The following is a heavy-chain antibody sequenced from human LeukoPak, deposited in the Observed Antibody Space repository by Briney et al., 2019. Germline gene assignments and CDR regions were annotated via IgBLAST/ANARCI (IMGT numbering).Heavy chain of an antibody. CDR2: ISGSGGST. D-gene: IGHD6-13*01. CDR1: GFTFSSYA. Sequence: GSLRLSCAASGFTFSSYAMSWVRQAPGKGLEWVSAISGSGGSTYYADSAKGRFTISRDNSKNTLYLQMNSLRAEDTAVYYCAKGLAAAGDYYAFDIWGQGTMVTVSS. V-gene: IGHV3-23*01. CDR3: AKGLAAAGDYYAFDI. J-gene: IGHJ3*02.